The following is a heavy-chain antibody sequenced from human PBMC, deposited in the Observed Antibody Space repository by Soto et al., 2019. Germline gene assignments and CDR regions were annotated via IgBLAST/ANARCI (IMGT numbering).Heavy chain of an antibody. D-gene: IGHD1-7*01. Sequence: EVYLLESGGGLVQPGGSLRLSCAASGFTFRSYAVSWVRQDPGKGLEWVSGISDSGVTTYYADSVKGRFTISRDNSKNTLYLQMSRLRAEDTAVYYWAIQALDLGPENFHFYRMDVGGQGTTVTVS. J-gene: IGHJ6*02. CDR1: GFTFRSYA. CDR3: AIQALDLGPENFHFYRMDV. V-gene: IGHV3-23*01. CDR2: ISDSGVTT.